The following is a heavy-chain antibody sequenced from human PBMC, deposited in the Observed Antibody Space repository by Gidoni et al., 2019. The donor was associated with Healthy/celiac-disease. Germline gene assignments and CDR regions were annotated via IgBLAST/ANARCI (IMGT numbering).Heavy chain of an antibody. Sequence: QVQLQESGPGLVKPSETLSLTCTVSGCSISSYYWRWIRQPAGKGLEWIGRIYTSGSTNYNPSLKSRVTMSVDTSKNQLSLKLSSVTAADTAVYYCARAEYYYGSGSYGWFDPWGQGTLVTVSS. CDR2: IYTSGST. V-gene: IGHV4-4*07. CDR1: GCSISSYY. CDR3: ARAEYYYGSGSYGWFDP. J-gene: IGHJ5*02. D-gene: IGHD3-10*01.